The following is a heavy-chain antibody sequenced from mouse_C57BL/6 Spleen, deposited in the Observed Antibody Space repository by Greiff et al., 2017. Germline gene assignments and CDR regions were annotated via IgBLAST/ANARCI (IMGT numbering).Heavy chain of an antibody. CDR2: INPSNGGT. D-gene: IGHD1-1*01. CDR3: ARGGVVGDWYFDV. Sequence: QVQLKQPGTELVKPGASVKLSCKASGYTFTSYWMHWVKQRPGQGLEWIGNINPSNGGTNYNEKFKSKATLTVDKSSSTAYMQLSSLPSEDSAVYYCARGGVVGDWYFDVWGTGTTVTVSS. CDR1: GYTFTSYW. V-gene: IGHV1-53*01. J-gene: IGHJ1*03.